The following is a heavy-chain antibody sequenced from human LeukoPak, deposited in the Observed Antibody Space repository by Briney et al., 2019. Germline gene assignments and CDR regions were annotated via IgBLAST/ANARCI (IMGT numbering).Heavy chain of an antibody. CDR1: GFRLNSHH. CDR2: APHDRSSP. J-gene: IGHJ4*02. V-gene: IGHV3-30*03. Sequence: PGGSLRLSCAVSGFRLNSHHMHWVRQAPNKGLEWVAVAPHDRSSPSHAASVNGRFTISRDNSKDTLFLHMDSLRVDDTAIYYCARQSLGASGLDHWGQGVLVTVSS. CDR3: ARQSLGASGLDH. D-gene: IGHD1-26*01.